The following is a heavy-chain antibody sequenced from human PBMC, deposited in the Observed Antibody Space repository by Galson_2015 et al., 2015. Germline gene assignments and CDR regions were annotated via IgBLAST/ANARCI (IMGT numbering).Heavy chain of an antibody. V-gene: IGHV3-30-3*01. D-gene: IGHD5-18*01. CDR2: ISYDGSNK. CDR3: ARDGTSTAMVNWYFDL. CDR1: GFTFSSYA. J-gene: IGHJ2*01. Sequence: SLRLSCAASGFTFSSYAMHWVRQAPGKGLEWVAVISYDGSNKYYADSVKGRFTISRDNSKNTLYLQMNSLRAEDAAVYYCARDGTSTAMVNWYFDLWGRGTLVTVSS.